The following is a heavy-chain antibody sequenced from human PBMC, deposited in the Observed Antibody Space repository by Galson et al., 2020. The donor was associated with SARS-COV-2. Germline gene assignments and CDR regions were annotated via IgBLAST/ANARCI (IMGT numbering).Heavy chain of an antibody. J-gene: IGHJ6*02. CDR2: INHSGST. Sequence: SETLSLTCAVYGGSFSGYYWSWIRQPPGKGLEWIGEINHSGSTNYNPSLKSRVTISVDTSKNQFSLKLSSVTAADTAVYYCARGYSSGWYFGYYYYGMDVWGQGTTVTVSS. V-gene: IGHV4-34*01. D-gene: IGHD6-19*01. CDR1: GGSFSGYY. CDR3: ARGYSSGWYFGYYYYGMDV.